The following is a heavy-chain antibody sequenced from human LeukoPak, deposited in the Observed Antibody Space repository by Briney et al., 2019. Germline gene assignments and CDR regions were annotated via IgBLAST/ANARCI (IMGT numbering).Heavy chain of an antibody. Sequence: ASVKVSCKASGYTFTSYYMHWVRQAPGQGLEWMGIINPSGGSTSYAQKFQGRVTMTRDTSTSTVYMELSNLRSEDTAVYYCARGVYGDYPINPFDYWGQGTLVTVSS. V-gene: IGHV1-46*01. CDR1: GYTFTSYY. D-gene: IGHD4-17*01. CDR2: INPSGGST. J-gene: IGHJ4*02. CDR3: ARGVYGDYPINPFDY.